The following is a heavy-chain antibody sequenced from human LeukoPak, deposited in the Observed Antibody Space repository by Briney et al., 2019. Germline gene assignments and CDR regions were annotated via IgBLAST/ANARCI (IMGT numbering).Heavy chain of an antibody. V-gene: IGHV3-11*06. CDR1: GFTFSDYY. J-gene: IGHJ4*02. D-gene: IGHD4-11*01. CDR2: ISSSSSYT. CDR3: ASGRYSNYFDY. Sequence: GGSLRLSCAASGFTFSDYYMSWIRQAPGKGLEWVSYISSSSSYTNYADSVKGRFAISRDNAKNSLYLQMNSLRAEDTAVYYCASGRYSNYFDYWGQGTLVTVSS.